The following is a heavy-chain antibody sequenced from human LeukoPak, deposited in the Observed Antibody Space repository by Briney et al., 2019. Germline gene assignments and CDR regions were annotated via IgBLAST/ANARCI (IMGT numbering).Heavy chain of an antibody. V-gene: IGHV4-4*07. CDR1: GGSLSSYF. CDR3: ARDRDILAGGNLDI. D-gene: IGHD5-12*01. CDR2: IYASGST. Sequence: PSETLSLTCTVSGGSLSSYFWSWIRQPAGKGLEWIGRIYASGSTNYNPSLKSRVTMSIDASKNQFSLKLSSVTAADTAVYYCARDRDILAGGNLDIWGQGTMVTVSS. J-gene: IGHJ3*02.